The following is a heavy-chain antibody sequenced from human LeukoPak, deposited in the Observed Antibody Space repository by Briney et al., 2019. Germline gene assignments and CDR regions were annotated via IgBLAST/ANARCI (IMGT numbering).Heavy chain of an antibody. D-gene: IGHD7-27*01. CDR1: GYTFTDYY. CDR3: ARDRDWGQDY. CDR2: TNPNSGGT. J-gene: IGHJ4*02. Sequence: ASVKVSFKASGYTFTDYYILWVRQAPGQGLEWMGWTNPNSGGTNYAQKFQGRVTMTRDTSISTAYMELSRLISDDTAVYYCARDRDWGQDYWGQGTLVTVSS. V-gene: IGHV1-2*02.